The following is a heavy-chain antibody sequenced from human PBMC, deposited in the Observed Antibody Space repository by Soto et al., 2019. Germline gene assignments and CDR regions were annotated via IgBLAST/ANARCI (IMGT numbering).Heavy chain of an antibody. J-gene: IGHJ4*02. CDR1: GFTFDDYA. D-gene: IGHD2-2*01. CDR3: AKVREVHTLIVPAYFDY. CDR2: ISWNSGSI. V-gene: IGHV3-9*01. Sequence: PGGSLRLSCAASGFTFDDYAMHWVRQAPGKGLEWVSGISWNSGSIGYADSVKGRFTISRDNAKNSLYLQMNSLRAEDTALYYCAKVREVHTLIVPAYFDYWGQGNLVTVSS.